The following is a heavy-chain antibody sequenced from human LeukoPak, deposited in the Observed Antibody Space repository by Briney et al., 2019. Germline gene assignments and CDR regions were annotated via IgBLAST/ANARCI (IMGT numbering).Heavy chain of an antibody. V-gene: IGHV4-59*01. CDR1: GGSISSYY. CDR3: ARGSRELYYFDY. CDR2: IYYSGST. Sequence: SETLSLTCTVSGGSISSYYWSWIRQPPGKGLEWIGYIYYSGSTKYNPSLKSRVTISVDASRTQFSLKLNSVTAADTAVYYCARGSRELYYFDYWGQGTLVTVSS. J-gene: IGHJ4*02. D-gene: IGHD1-7*01.